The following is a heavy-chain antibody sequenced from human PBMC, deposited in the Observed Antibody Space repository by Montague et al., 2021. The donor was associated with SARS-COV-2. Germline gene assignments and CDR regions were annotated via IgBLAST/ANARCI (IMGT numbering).Heavy chain of an antibody. J-gene: IGHJ6*03. D-gene: IGHD5-12*01. Sequence: SLRLSCAVSGFTFSSYEMNWVRQVPGKGLEWVSYISSSGVTIYYADSVKGRFTISRDYAKNSLYLQMNSLRAEDTAVYYCARLRGYDYGLLYYYYMDVWGKGTTVTVSS. CDR1: GFTFSSYE. CDR3: ARLRGYDYGLLYYYYMDV. V-gene: IGHV3-48*03. CDR2: ISSSGVTI.